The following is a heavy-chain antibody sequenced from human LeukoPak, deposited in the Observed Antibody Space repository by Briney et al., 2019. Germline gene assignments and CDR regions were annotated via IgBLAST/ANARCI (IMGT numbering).Heavy chain of an antibody. CDR2: IRYDGSNK. CDR3: AKALSVVITYFDY. V-gene: IGHV3-30*02. J-gene: IGHJ4*02. CDR1: GFTFSSYG. Sequence: GGYLRLSCAASGFTFSSYGMHWVRQAPGQGLEWVAFIRYDGSNKYYADSVKGRFTISRDNSKNTLYLQMNSLRAEDTAVYYCAKALSVVITYFDYWGQGTLVTVSS. D-gene: IGHD3-22*01.